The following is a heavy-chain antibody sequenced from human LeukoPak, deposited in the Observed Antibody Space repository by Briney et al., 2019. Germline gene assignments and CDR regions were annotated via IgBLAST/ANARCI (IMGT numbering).Heavy chain of an antibody. Sequence: GGSLRLSSAAPGFTLSTYWVHWVRQPPRKGLVWVSGINREGNSFADSVKGRFNISRDNAKTTVYLQMNSLRAEDTAVYFCARGYTFGTLDYWGQGALVTVSS. CDR1: GFTLSTYW. CDR3: ARGYTFGTLDY. D-gene: IGHD3-16*01. J-gene: IGHJ4*02. CDR2: INREGNS. V-gene: IGHV3-74*01.